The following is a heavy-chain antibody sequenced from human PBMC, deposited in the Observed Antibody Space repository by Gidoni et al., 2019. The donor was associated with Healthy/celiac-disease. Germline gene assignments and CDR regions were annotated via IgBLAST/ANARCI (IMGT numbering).Heavy chain of an antibody. D-gene: IGHD6-13*01. Sequence: EVQLVESGGVVVQPGGSLRLSCAASGFTFDDYTMHWVRQARGKGLEWVSLISGDGGSTYYADSVKGRFTISRDNSKNSLYLQMNSLRTEDTALYYCAKGYSSSWLFDYWGQGTLVTVSS. CDR3: AKGYSSSWLFDY. V-gene: IGHV3-43*01. CDR2: ISGDGGST. J-gene: IGHJ4*02. CDR1: GFTFDDYT.